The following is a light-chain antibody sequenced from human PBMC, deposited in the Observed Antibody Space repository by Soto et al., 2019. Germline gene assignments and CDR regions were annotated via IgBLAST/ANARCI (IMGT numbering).Light chain of an antibody. Sequence: QSVLTQPPSVSAAPGQKVTISCSGSSSNIGNNYVSCYQQLPGTAPKLLIYDNNKRPSGIPDRFSGSESGTSATLGITGLQTGDEADYYCGTWDSSLSAVVFGGGTKLTVL. CDR2: DNN. CDR3: GTWDSSLSAVV. V-gene: IGLV1-51*01. CDR1: SSNIGNNY. J-gene: IGLJ2*01.